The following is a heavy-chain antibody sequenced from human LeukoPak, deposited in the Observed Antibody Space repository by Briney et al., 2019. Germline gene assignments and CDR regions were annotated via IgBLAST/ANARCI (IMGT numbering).Heavy chain of an antibody. CDR2: INETEK. D-gene: IGHD2-8*01. J-gene: IGHJ4*01. CDR3: STEPRSLIY. CDR1: GFSVTTYW. V-gene: IGHV3-7*03. Sequence: GGSLRLSCAVSGFSVTTYWMNWARQAPGKGLEWVANINETEKYYVDSVKGRFTISRDNAKNSLYLQLHSLRPEDTALYYCSTEPRSLIYWGHGTLVTVSS.